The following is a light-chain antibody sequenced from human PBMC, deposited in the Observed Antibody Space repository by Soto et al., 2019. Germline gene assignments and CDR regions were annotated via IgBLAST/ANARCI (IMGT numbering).Light chain of an antibody. J-gene: IGLJ1*01. CDR2: EGT. CDR3: CSYAGTSTYV. CDR1: SSDVGSYNI. Sequence: QSVLTQPASVSGSPGQSITISCTGTSSDVGSYNIVSWYQQHPGKAPKVLIYEGTKRPSGVSNRFSGSTSGNTASLTISGLQAEDEADYYCCSYAGTSTYVFGGGTKLTVL. V-gene: IGLV2-23*01.